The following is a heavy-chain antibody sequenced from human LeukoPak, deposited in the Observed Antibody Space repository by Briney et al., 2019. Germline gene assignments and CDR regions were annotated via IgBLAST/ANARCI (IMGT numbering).Heavy chain of an antibody. CDR2: IIPIFGTA. CDR1: GYTFTSYG. D-gene: IGHD6-19*01. Sequence: GASVKVSCKASGYTFTSYGISWVRQAPGQGLEWMGGIIPIFGTANYAQKFQGRVTITADESTSTAYMELSSLRSEDTAVYYCARDFAVAGNNWFDPWGQGTLVTVSS. V-gene: IGHV1-69*13. CDR3: ARDFAVAGNNWFDP. J-gene: IGHJ5*02.